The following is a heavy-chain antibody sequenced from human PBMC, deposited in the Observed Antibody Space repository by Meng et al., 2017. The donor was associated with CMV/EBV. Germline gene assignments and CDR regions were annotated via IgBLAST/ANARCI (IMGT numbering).Heavy chain of an antibody. CDR1: GGSVSSGSYY. D-gene: IGHD2-2*02. J-gene: IGHJ5*02. Sequence: SETLSLTCTVSGGSVSSGSYYWSWIRQPPGKGLEWIGYIYYSGSTNYNPSLKSRVTISVDTSKNQFSLKLSSVTAADTAVYYCARVRVLPNRGTKLLYLNWFDPWGQGTLVTVSS. CDR2: IYYSGST. V-gene: IGHV4-61*01. CDR3: ARVRVLPNRGTKLLYLNWFDP.